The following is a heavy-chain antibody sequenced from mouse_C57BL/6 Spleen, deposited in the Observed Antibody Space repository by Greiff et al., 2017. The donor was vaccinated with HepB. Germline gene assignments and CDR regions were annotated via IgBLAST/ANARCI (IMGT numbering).Heavy chain of an antibody. D-gene: IGHD1-1*01. CDR3: ARHESNYYGSRHEPYWYFDV. V-gene: IGHV1-62-2*01. J-gene: IGHJ1*03. CDR2: FYPGSGSI. CDR1: GYTFTEYT. Sequence: VQLQESGAELVKPGASVKLSCKASGYTFTEYTIHWVKQRSGQGLEWIGWFYPGSGSIKYNEKFKDKATLTADKSSSTVYMELSRLTSEDSAVYFCARHESNYYGSRHEPYWYFDVWGTGTTVTVSS.